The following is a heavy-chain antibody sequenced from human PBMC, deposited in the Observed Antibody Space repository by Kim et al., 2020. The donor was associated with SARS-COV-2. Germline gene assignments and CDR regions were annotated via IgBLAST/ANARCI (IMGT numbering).Heavy chain of an antibody. CDR3: VRHREGYNRGLLDY. CDR1: GGSISGYY. J-gene: IGHJ4*02. Sequence: SETLSLTCTVSGGSISGYYWSWIRQPPGKGLEWIGYIYSTGSTNYNPSLKSRVTISVDTSKNQFSLKLTSVTAADTAVYYCVRHREGYNRGLLDYWGQGT. D-gene: IGHD5-12*01. V-gene: IGHV4-59*08. CDR2: IYSTGST.